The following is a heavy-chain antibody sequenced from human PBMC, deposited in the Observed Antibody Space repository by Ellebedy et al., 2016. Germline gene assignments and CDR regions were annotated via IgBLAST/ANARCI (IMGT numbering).Heavy chain of an antibody. V-gene: IGHV3-23*01. J-gene: IGHJ4*02. Sequence: GGSLRLXXAASGFPFNIYAMHWVRQAPGRGLEWVSVISGNGYSIYYADSVKGRFTISKDNSKNTVFLHMNSLRAEDTATYYCAKNGYGSRSHFYFDFWGQGTRVTVAS. D-gene: IGHD3-10*01. CDR1: GFPFNIYA. CDR3: AKNGYGSRSHFYFDF. CDR2: ISGNGYSI.